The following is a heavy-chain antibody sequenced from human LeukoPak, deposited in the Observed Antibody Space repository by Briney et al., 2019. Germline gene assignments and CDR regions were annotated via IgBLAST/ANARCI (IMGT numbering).Heavy chain of an antibody. CDR3: ARVASYYYDSSGYLSYYFDY. Sequence: GASVKVSCKASGYTFTSYYMHWVRQAPGQGLEWMGIINPSGGSTSYAQKFQGRVTMTRDTSTSTAYMELRSLRSDDTAVYYCARVASYYYDSSGYLSYYFDYWGQGTLVTVSS. CDR2: INPSGGST. V-gene: IGHV1-46*01. CDR1: GYTFTSYY. D-gene: IGHD3-22*01. J-gene: IGHJ4*02.